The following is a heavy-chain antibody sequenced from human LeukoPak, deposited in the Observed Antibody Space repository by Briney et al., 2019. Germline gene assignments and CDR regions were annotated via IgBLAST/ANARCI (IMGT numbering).Heavy chain of an antibody. CDR1: GFTFDDYV. CDR2: ISWNSGSI. D-gene: IGHD6-19*01. V-gene: IGHV3-9*01. Sequence: GRSLRLSCAASGFTFDDYVMHWVRQAPGKGLEWVSGISWNSGSIGYADSVKGRFTISRDNAKNSLYLQMNSLRAEDTALYYCAKGWQWLALDYWGQGTLVTVSS. CDR3: AKGWQWLALDY. J-gene: IGHJ4*02.